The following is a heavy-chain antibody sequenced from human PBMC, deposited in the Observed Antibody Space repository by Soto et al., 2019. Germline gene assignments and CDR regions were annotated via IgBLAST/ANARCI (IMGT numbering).Heavy chain of an antibody. CDR2: IWYDGSNK. V-gene: IGHV3-33*01. J-gene: IGHJ4*02. CDR3: ARPINPLDYGGNPFDY. D-gene: IGHD4-17*01. CDR1: GFTFSSYG. Sequence: GGSLRLSCAASGFTFSSYGMHWVLQAPCKGLEWVAVIWYDGSNKYYADSVKGRFTISRDNSKNTLYLQMNSLRAEDTAVYYCARPINPLDYGGNPFDYWGQGTLVTVSS.